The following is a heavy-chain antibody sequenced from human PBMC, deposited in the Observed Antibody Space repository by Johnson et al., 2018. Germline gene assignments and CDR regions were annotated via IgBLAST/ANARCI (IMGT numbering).Heavy chain of an antibody. J-gene: IGHJ4*02. CDR2: IWYDGSNQ. V-gene: IGHV3-33*01. CDR3: ARDGGYSYGPSFDY. CDR1: GFTFSNYG. D-gene: IGHD5-18*01. Sequence: QVQLVQSGGGVVQPGRSLRLSCAASGFTFSNYGMHWVRQAPGKGLAWVAVIWYDGSNQYHADSLKGQFTISRDNSTNTLYLTLNSLRAEYTAVYYRARDGGYSYGPSFDYWGQGTLVTVSS.